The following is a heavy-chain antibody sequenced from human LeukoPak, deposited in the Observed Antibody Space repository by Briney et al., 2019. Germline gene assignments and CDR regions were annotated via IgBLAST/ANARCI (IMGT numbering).Heavy chain of an antibody. D-gene: IGHD1-26*01. Sequence: GRSLRLSCAASGFTFSSYGMHWVRQAPGKGLEWVAIIWYDGSNKYYADSVKGRFTISRDNAKNSLYLQMNSLRAEDTAVYYCARDKVVGATYFDYWGQGILVTVSS. V-gene: IGHV3-33*01. J-gene: IGHJ4*02. CDR3: ARDKVVGATYFDY. CDR1: GFTFSSYG. CDR2: IWYDGSNK.